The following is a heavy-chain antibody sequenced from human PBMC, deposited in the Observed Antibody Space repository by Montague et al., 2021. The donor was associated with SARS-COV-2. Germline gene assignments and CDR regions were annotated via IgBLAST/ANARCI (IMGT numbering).Heavy chain of an antibody. Sequence: CAISGDSVSSSSAAWNWIRQSPSRGLEWLGRTYYTSKWNYNYPLSLQGRLTIRPDMSRNQFSLKLSYVTAADTAVYYCARVGRQQLVRLSGMDVWGQGTTVTVSS. V-gene: IGHV6-1*01. D-gene: IGHD6-13*01. CDR3: ARVGRQQLVRLSGMDV. CDR2: TYYTSKWNY. J-gene: IGHJ6*02. CDR1: GDSVSSSSAA.